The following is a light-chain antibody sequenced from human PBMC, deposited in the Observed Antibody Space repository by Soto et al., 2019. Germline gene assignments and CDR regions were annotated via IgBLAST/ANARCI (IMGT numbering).Light chain of an antibody. V-gene: IGKV1-5*01. CDR3: QQYDYSRT. CDR2: DVS. Sequence: DVQMTQSPSTLSASVGDSVTITCRASQSIAASLAWYQLKPGEAPKLLIYDVSNLESVVPSRFSGSGSGTEFSLTIRSLHPEDFATYYCQQYDYSRTFGQGTKVEIK. J-gene: IGKJ1*01. CDR1: QSIAAS.